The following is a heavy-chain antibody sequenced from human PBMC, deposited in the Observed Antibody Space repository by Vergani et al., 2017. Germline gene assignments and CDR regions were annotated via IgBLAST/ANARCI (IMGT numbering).Heavy chain of an antibody. V-gene: IGHV4-34*01. CDR3: AIDYNGDSSDAFDI. D-gene: IGHD4/OR15-4a*01. CDR2: INHSGST. CDR1: GGSFSGYY. Sequence: QVQLQQWGAGLLQPSETLSLTCAVSGGSFSGYYWRWIRQPPGKGLDWIGEINHSGSTNYNPTLKSRFTISVDTSKNQFSLMLSSVTAADTAVYYCAIDYNGDSSDAFDIWGQGTMVTVSS. J-gene: IGHJ3*02.